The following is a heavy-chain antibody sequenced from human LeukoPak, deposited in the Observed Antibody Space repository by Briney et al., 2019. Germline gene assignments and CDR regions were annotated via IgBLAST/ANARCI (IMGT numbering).Heavy chain of an antibody. D-gene: IGHD5-12*01. J-gene: IGHJ4*02. CDR2: ISSGSITI. CDR1: GFTFSSYR. V-gene: IGHV3-48*04. Sequence: GGSLRLSCEASGFTFSSYRMVWVRQAPGKGLESISDISSGSITINYADSVKGRFTISRDNAKNSLYLQMNSLRAEDTAVYYCARGTYSGNDLWGQGTLVIVSS. CDR3: ARGTYSGNDL.